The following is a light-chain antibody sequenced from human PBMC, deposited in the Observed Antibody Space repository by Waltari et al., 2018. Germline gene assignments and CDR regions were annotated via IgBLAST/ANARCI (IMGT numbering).Light chain of an antibody. CDR3: SSYAGNYVA. Sequence: QSALTQPRSVSGSPGQSVTISCTGTRSDVGGYNFVSWYQQNPGTAPKLIISDVTKRPAGVPDRFSGSKSGNTASLTISGLQAEDEADYYCSSYAGNYVAFGGGTKLTVL. CDR1: RSDVGGYNF. CDR2: DVT. V-gene: IGLV2-11*01. J-gene: IGLJ2*01.